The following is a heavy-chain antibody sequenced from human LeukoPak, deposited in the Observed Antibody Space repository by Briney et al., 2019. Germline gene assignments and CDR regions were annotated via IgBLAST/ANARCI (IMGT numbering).Heavy chain of an antibody. V-gene: IGHV3-23*01. CDR2: ISRTGGFT. D-gene: IGHD3-16*01. Sequence: GGSLRLSCAASGFTFTNYAMSWVRQAPGKGLEWVSGISRTGGFTYYADSVKGRFTISRDNSKNTLYLQMRSLRAEDTAIYYCARDWVSLYHYGMDVWGQGTTVTVSS. CDR3: ARDWVSLYHYGMDV. J-gene: IGHJ6*02. CDR1: GFTFTNYA.